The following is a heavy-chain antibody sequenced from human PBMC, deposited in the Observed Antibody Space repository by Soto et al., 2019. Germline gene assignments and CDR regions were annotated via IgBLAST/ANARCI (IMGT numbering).Heavy chain of an antibody. D-gene: IGHD2-21*02. V-gene: IGHV4-39*01. J-gene: IGHJ5*02. CDR1: GGSISSSSYF. CDR3: ARHPSDFWFDP. Sequence: SETLSLTCTVSGGSISSSSYFWGWIRQPPGKGLEWIGSIYYSGSTYYNPSLKSRVTVSVDTSKNQFSLKLSSVTAADTAAYYCARHPSDFWFDPWGQGTLVTVSS. CDR2: IYYSGST.